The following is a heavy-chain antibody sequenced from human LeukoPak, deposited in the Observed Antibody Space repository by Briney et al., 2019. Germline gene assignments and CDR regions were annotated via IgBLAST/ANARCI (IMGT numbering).Heavy chain of an antibody. J-gene: IGHJ6*02. CDR2: ISGSGVST. CDR1: GFTFTNYA. CDR3: AKVPYSDYGSGRPPFMDV. V-gene: IGHV3-23*01. D-gene: IGHD3-10*01. Sequence: GGSLSFSCTASGFTFTNYAMNWVRQAPGKGLEWVSAISGSGVSTYYADSVKGRFSISRDNSKNTLYMQMNSLRAEDTAMYYCAKVPYSDYGSGRPPFMDVWGQGTTVAVS.